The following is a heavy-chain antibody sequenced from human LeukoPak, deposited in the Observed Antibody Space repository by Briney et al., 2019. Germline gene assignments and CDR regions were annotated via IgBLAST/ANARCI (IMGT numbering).Heavy chain of an antibody. CDR2: IRYDGSNK. CDR3: AKGLATIRISDY. Sequence: GRSLRLSCAASGFTFSSYGMHWVRQAPGKGLEWVAFIRYDGSNKYYADSVKGRFTISRDNSKNTLYLQMNSLRAEDTAVYYCAKGLATIRISDYWGQGTLVTVSS. D-gene: IGHD5-24*01. V-gene: IGHV3-30*02. J-gene: IGHJ4*02. CDR1: GFTFSSYG.